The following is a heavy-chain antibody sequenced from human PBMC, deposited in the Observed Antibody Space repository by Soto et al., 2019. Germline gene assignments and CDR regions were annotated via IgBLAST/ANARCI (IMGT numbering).Heavy chain of an antibody. D-gene: IGHD2-15*01. V-gene: IGHV4-59*08. J-gene: IGHJ4*02. CDR1: GGSISSYY. CDR3: ARSSRGLGDFYDY. Sequence: SETLSLTCTVSGGSISSYYWSWIRQPPGKGLEWIGYIYYSGSTNYNPSLKSRVTISVDTSKNQFSLKLSSVTAADTAVYYCARSSRGLGDFYDYWGQGTLVTVSS. CDR2: IYYSGST.